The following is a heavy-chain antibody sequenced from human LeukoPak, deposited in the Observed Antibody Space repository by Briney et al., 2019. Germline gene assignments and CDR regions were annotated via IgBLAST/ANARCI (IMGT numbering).Heavy chain of an antibody. Sequence: AGGSLRLSCAASGFTFSSYGMHWVRQAPGKGLEWVAVISYDGSNKYYADSVKGRFTISRDNSKNTLYLQMNSLRAEDTAVYYCAKDPYVGTMIVVVTPYYFDYWGQGTLVTVSS. CDR2: ISYDGSNK. V-gene: IGHV3-30*18. D-gene: IGHD3-22*01. J-gene: IGHJ4*02. CDR3: AKDPYVGTMIVVVTPYYFDY. CDR1: GFTFSSYG.